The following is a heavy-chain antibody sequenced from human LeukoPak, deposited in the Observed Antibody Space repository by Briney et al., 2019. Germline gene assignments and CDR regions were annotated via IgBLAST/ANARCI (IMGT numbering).Heavy chain of an antibody. J-gene: IGHJ4*02. Sequence: SETLSLTCAVYGGSFSGYYWSWIRQPPGKGLEWIGEINHSGSTNYNPSLKSRVTISVDTSKNQFSLKLSSVTAADTAVYYCARVDYYDSSGYYPLDYWGQGTLVTVSS. CDR2: INHSGST. CDR1: GGSFSGYY. D-gene: IGHD3-22*01. CDR3: ARVDYYDSSGYYPLDY. V-gene: IGHV4-34*01.